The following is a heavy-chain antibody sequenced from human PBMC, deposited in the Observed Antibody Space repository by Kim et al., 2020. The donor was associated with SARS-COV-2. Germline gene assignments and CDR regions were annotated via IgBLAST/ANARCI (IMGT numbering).Heavy chain of an antibody. Sequence: GGSLRLSCAASGFTFSSYAMSWVRQAPGKGLEWVSAISGSGGSTYYADSVKGRFTISRDNSKNTLYLQMNSLRAEDTAVYYCAKDPAIYYDSSGYCDYWGQGTLVTVSS. V-gene: IGHV3-23*01. J-gene: IGHJ4*02. D-gene: IGHD3-22*01. CDR3: AKDPAIYYDSSGYCDY. CDR2: ISGSGGST. CDR1: GFTFSSYA.